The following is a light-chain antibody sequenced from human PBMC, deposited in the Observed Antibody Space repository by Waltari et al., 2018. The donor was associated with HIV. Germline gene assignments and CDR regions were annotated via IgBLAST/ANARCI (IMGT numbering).Light chain of an antibody. CDR1: QSVLYSSNNKNY. J-gene: IGKJ2*01. Sequence: DIVMTQSPDSLAVSLGERATINCKSSQSVLYSSNNKNYLAWYQKNPGQPPKLLIYWASTRESGVPDRFSGSGSGTDFTLTISSLQAEDVAVYYCQQYDSTPYTFGQGTKLEIK. CDR3: QQYDSTPYT. V-gene: IGKV4-1*01. CDR2: WAS.